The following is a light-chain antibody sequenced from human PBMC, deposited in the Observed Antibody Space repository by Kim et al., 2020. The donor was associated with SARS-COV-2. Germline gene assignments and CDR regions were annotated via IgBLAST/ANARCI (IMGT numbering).Light chain of an antibody. Sequence: SSELPQDPAVSVALGQTVRITCQGDSLRSYYASWYQQKPGQAPVLVIYGKNNRPSGIPDRFSGSSSGNTASLTITGAQAEDEADYYCNSRDSSGNHLGVFGGGTKVNVL. V-gene: IGLV3-19*01. J-gene: IGLJ3*02. CDR1: SLRSYY. CDR2: GKN. CDR3: NSRDSSGNHLGV.